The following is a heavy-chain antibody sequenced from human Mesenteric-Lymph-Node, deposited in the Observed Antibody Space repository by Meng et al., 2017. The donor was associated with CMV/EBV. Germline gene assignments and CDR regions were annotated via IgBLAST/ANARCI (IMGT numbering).Heavy chain of an antibody. Sequence: GGSLRLSCAASGFIFTSYWMSWVRQAPGKGLEWVSLIYSGGSTHHADSVKGRFTISRDNSKNTLYLQMNSLRAEDTAVYYCARSIYAAQGAFDIWGQGTMVTVSS. J-gene: IGHJ3*02. CDR3: ARSIYAAQGAFDI. CDR1: GFIFTSYW. CDR2: IYSGGST. D-gene: IGHD3-3*02. V-gene: IGHV3-53*01.